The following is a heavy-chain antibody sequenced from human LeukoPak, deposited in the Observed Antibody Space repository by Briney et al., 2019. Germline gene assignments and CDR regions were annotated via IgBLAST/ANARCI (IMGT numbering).Heavy chain of an antibody. D-gene: IGHD6-19*01. CDR2: IRYDGSDK. CDR1: GFTFSSYG. CDR3: AKDGPPYRSGWYCDY. J-gene: IGHJ4*02. V-gene: IGHV3-30*02. Sequence: GGSLRLSCAASGFTFSSYGMHWVRQAPGKGLEWVAFIRYDGSDKYSADSVKGRFTLSRDNSKNTLYLQMNSLRAEDTAVYYCAKDGPPYRSGWYCDYWGQGTLVTVSS.